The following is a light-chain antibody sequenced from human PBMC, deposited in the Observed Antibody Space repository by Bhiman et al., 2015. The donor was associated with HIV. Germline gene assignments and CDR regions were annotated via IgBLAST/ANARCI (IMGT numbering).Light chain of an antibody. CDR1: TSDVGDYNY. CDR2: DVT. V-gene: IGLV2-11*01. CDR3: CSYAGSYTFDYV. Sequence: HSALTQPASVSGSPGQSITISCTGTTSDVGDYNYVSWYQQHPGRAPKLMIYDVTKRPSGVPDRFSGSKSGNTASLTISGLQAEDEADYYCCSYAGSYTFDYVFGTGTQVTVL. J-gene: IGLJ1*01.